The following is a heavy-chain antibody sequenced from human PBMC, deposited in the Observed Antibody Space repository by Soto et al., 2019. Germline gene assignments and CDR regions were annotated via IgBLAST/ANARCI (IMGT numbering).Heavy chain of an antibody. D-gene: IGHD2-15*01. CDR1: GFTFSSYW. V-gene: IGHV3-74*01. J-gene: IGHJ4*02. Sequence: EVQLVESGGGLVQPGGSLRLSCATSGFTFSSYWMHWVRQAPGKGLVWVSRINSDGSSTSYADSVKGRFTISRDNAKNTVYLQMNSLRAEDTAVYYCVRTSLVVAAATREGYWGQGTLVTVSS. CDR2: INSDGSST. CDR3: VRTSLVVAAATREGY.